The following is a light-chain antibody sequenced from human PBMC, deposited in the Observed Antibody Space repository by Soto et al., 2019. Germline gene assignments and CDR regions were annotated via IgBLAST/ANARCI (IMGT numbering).Light chain of an antibody. J-gene: IGLJ2*01. CDR1: SSDVGGYNY. V-gene: IGLV2-8*01. CDR2: EVT. Sequence: QSALTQPPSASGSPRQSVIISCTGTSSDVGGYNYVSWYQQHPGKAPKLMIYEVTKRPSGVPDRFSGSKSGITASLTVSGLQAEDEADYYCSSCAGSKNFVIFGGGTKLNVL. CDR3: SSCAGSKNFVI.